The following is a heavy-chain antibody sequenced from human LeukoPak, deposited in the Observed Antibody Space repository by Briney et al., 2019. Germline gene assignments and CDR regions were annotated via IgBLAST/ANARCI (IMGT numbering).Heavy chain of an antibody. CDR3: ARDRKVRGVIQAPGDY. CDR2: ISYDGSNK. Sequence: GGSLRLPCAASGFTFSSYAMHWVRQAPGKGLEWVAVISYDGSNKYYADSVKGRFTISRDNSKNTLYLQMNSLRAEDTAVYYCARDRKVRGVIQAPGDYWGQGTLVTVSS. J-gene: IGHJ4*02. V-gene: IGHV3-30-3*01. D-gene: IGHD3-10*01. CDR1: GFTFSSYA.